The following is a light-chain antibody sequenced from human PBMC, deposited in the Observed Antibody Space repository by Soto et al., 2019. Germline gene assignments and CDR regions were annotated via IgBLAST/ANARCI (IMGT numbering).Light chain of an antibody. Sequence: QSALTQPASVSGSPGQSITISCGGTSSDVGAYIYVSWYQQFPGKAPKLILYEVNNRPSGVSNRFSGSKSDTTASLTISGLQPEDEADYYCSAYSDIDTKVFGTETKLTVL. CDR2: EVN. J-gene: IGLJ1*01. CDR1: SSDVGAYIY. V-gene: IGLV2-14*03. CDR3: SAYSDIDTKV.